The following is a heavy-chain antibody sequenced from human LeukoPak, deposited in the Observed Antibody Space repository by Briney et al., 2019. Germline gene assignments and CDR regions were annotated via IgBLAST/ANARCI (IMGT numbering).Heavy chain of an antibody. D-gene: IGHD1-1*01. CDR3: ARDRSGHWNDPWFDP. CDR1: GFTFSRYW. V-gene: IGHV3-74*01. Sequence: GGSLRLSCAASGFTFSRYWMHWVRHAPGKGLVWVSRINSDGSSTSYADSVKGRFTISRDNAKNTLYLQMNSLSAEGTAVYYCARDRSGHWNDPWFDPWGQGTLVTVSS. J-gene: IGHJ5*02. CDR2: INSDGSST.